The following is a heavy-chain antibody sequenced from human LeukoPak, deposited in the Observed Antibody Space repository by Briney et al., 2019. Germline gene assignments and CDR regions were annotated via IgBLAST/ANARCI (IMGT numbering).Heavy chain of an antibody. CDR2: IYTSGST. D-gene: IGHD3-22*01. J-gene: IGHJ4*02. V-gene: IGHV4-61*02. CDR1: GGSISSGSYY. Sequence: SQTLSLTCTVSGGSISSGSYYWSWIRQPAGKGLEWIGRIYTSGSTNYNPSLKSRVTISVDTSKNQFSLKLSPVTAADTAVYYCARVPRGGYSVTVDYWGQGTLVTVSS. CDR3: ARVPRGGYSVTVDY.